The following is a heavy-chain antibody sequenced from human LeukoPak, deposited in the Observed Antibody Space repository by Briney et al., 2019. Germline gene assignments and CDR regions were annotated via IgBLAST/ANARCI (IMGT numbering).Heavy chain of an antibody. CDR1: GGSFSDYY. J-gene: IGHJ6*03. CDR2: VNHSGST. CDR3: ARAVSWTDYYYYMDV. V-gene: IGHV4-34*01. D-gene: IGHD6-13*01. Sequence: PSETLSLTCAFYGGSFSDYYWSWIRQPPGKGLEWIGEVNHSGSTNYNPSLESRVTISVDTSKNQFSLKLSSVTAADTAVYYCARAVSWTDYYYYMDVWGKGTTVTVSS.